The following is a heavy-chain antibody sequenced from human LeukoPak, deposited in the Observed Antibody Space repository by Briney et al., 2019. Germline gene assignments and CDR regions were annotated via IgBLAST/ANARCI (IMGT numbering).Heavy chain of an antibody. CDR3: AKDVGKWESLHFFDY. J-gene: IGHJ4*02. CDR2: IKQDGSEK. Sequence: GGSLRLSCAASGFTFSSYWMSWVRQAPGKGLEWVANIKQDGSEKYYVDSVKGRFTISRDNAKNSLYLQMNSLRAEDTAVYYCAKDVGKWESLHFFDYWGQGTLVTVSS. D-gene: IGHD1-26*01. CDR1: GFTFSSYW. V-gene: IGHV3-7*03.